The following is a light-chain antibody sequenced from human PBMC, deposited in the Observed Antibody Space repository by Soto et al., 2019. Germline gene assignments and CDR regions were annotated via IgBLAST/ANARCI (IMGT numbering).Light chain of an antibody. J-gene: IGKJ5*01. Sequence: DIQMTQSPSSLSASVGDRITITCRARQSISSYLNWYQQKPGTAPKLLIYAASSLQSGVPSRFSGSGSGTDFTLTISRLEPEDFAVYYCQQYGSSPPEITFGQGTRLEIK. V-gene: IGKV1-39*01. CDR2: AAS. CDR1: QSISSY. CDR3: QQYGSSPPEIT.